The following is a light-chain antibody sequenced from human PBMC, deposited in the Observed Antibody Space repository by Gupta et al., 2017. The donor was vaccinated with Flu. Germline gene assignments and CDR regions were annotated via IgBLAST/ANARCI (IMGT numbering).Light chain of an antibody. CDR3: LQYSSYVLS. J-gene: IGKJ4*01. CDR2: EAS. V-gene: IGKV1-5*03. Sequence: DIQITQSPSTPSSSVGDRVTITCRASRGMNSWLAWYQHKPGKAPNLLIYEASNLASGVPSRFSGSGSGTEFTLTISSLQPDDFATYYCLQYSSYVLSFGGGTRVAIK. CDR1: RGMNSW.